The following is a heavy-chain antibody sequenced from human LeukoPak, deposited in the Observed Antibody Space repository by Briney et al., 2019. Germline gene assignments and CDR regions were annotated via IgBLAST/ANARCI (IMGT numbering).Heavy chain of an antibody. Sequence: GGSLRLSCAASGFTFDDYGMSWVRQAPGKGLEWVAGINWNGGGTGYADSVKGQFTISRDNAKNSLYLKMNGLRAEDTALYYCARVGFARVVPAAFFDPWGQGTLVTVSS. CDR2: INWNGGGT. D-gene: IGHD2-2*01. V-gene: IGHV3-20*04. CDR1: GFTFDDYG. J-gene: IGHJ5*02. CDR3: ARVGFARVVPAAFFDP.